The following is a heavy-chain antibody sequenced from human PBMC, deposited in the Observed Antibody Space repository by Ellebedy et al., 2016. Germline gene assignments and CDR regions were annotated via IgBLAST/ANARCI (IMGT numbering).Heavy chain of an antibody. Sequence: GESLKISCAASGFTFSSYSMNWVRQAPGKGLEWVSSISSSSSYIYYADSVKGRFTISRDNAKSSLYLQMNSLRVEDTAVYYCATSSSRYSPFDSWGQGTLVTVSS. CDR2: ISSSSSYI. CDR1: GFTFSSYS. CDR3: ATSSSRYSPFDS. J-gene: IGHJ4*02. D-gene: IGHD6-13*01. V-gene: IGHV3-21*01.